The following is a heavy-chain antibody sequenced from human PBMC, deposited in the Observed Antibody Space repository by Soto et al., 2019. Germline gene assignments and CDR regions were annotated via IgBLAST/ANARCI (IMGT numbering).Heavy chain of an antibody. CDR1: GFTFSSYG. CDR3: AKNRLANSAYYYYYYGMDV. J-gene: IGHJ6*02. CDR2: ISHDGSNK. D-gene: IGHD2-15*01. Sequence: QVQLVESGGGVVQPGRSLKLSCAASGFTFSSYGMHWVRQAPGKGLEWVAVISHDGSNKWYVDSVKGRLTISRDKSKNTLYLHKDSLRDEDTAVYYCAKNRLANSAYYYYYYGMDVWGRGTTVTVSS. V-gene: IGHV3-30*18.